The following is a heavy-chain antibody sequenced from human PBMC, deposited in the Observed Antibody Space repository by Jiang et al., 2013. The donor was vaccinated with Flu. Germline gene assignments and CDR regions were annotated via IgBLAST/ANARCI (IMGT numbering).Heavy chain of an antibody. J-gene: IGHJ4*02. D-gene: IGHD3-3*01. CDR3: ARDPTYDFTFDY. V-gene: IGHV4-59*01. Sequence: GPGLVKPSETLSLTCTVSGGSISSYYWSWIRQPPGKGLEWIGYIYYSGSTNYNPSLKSRVTISVDTSKNQFSLKLSSVTAADTAVYYCARDPTYDFTFDYWGQGTLVTVSS. CDR2: IYYSGST. CDR1: GGSISSYY.